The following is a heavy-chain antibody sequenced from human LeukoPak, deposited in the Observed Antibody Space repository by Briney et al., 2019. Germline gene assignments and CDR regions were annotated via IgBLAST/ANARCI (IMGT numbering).Heavy chain of an antibody. CDR3: ARLVHYGDYYFDY. V-gene: IGHV4-59*08. D-gene: IGHD4-17*01. CDR2: IYYSGGT. Sequence: SETLSLTCTVSGASISSYYWSWIRQPPGKGLEWIGYIYYSGGTNYNPSLKSRVTISVDTSKNQFSLKLSSVTAADTAVYYCARLVHYGDYYFDYWGQGTLVTVSS. CDR1: GASISSYY. J-gene: IGHJ4*02.